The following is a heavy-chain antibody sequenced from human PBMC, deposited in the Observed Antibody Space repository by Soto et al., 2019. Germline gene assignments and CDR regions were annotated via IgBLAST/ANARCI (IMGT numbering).Heavy chain of an antibody. D-gene: IGHD4-17*01. J-gene: IGHJ4*02. Sequence: EMQLLQSGGGLVQPGGSLRLSCAASGFTFSNYAMSWVRQAPGKGLDWVSAITGSGGSTFYADSVKGRFTISRDNSENTLLLQMNGLRVEDTAMYYCAKGWMATVTYSDYWGKGTLVTVSS. CDR3: AKGWMATVTYSDY. CDR1: GFTFSNYA. CDR2: ITGSGGST. V-gene: IGHV3-23*01.